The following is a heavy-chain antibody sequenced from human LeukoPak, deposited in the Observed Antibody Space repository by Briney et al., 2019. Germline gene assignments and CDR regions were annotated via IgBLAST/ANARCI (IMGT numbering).Heavy chain of an antibody. J-gene: IGHJ4*02. Sequence: ASVNVSCKASVYTFTGYYMHWVRQAPGQGLEWMGWINPNSGGTNYAQKFQGRVTITSDTSISTAYMELSRLRSDDTAVYYCARDLIVGATTEYYFDYWGQGTLVTVSS. D-gene: IGHD1-26*01. V-gene: IGHV1-2*02. CDR1: VYTFTGYY. CDR3: ARDLIVGATTEYYFDY. CDR2: INPNSGGT.